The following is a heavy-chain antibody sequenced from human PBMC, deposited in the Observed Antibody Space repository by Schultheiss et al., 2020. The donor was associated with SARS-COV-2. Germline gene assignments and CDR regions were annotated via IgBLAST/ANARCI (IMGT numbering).Heavy chain of an antibody. J-gene: IGHJ6*02. V-gene: IGHV4-61*01. CDR1: GGSVSSGSYY. D-gene: IGHD3-3*01. Sequence: SETLSLTCTVSGGSVSSGSYYWSWIRQPPGKGLEWIGYIYYSGSTNYNPSLKSRVTISVDTSKNQFSLKLSSVTAADTAVYYCARDSEAAFWSGYYGGGYYYYGMDVWGQGTTVTVSS. CDR3: ARDSEAAFWSGYYGGGYYYYGMDV. CDR2: IYYSGST.